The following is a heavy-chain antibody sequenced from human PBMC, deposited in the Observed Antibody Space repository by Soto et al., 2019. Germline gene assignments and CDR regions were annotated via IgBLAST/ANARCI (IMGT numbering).Heavy chain of an antibody. J-gene: IGHJ6*02. CDR1: GYIFVNYG. V-gene: IGHV1-18*01. Sequence: QVQLVQSGDEVKKPGASVKVSCKASGYIFVNYGIAWVRQAPGQGFEWIGWISPYTGNTHSATKVQGRLTMTTDTSTSTAYMDLGSLTSDDTAVYYCVMVDNYVTPTPQDVWVQGPTVTVSS. D-gene: IGHD3-16*01. CDR2: ISPYTGNT. CDR3: VMVDNYVTPTPQDV.